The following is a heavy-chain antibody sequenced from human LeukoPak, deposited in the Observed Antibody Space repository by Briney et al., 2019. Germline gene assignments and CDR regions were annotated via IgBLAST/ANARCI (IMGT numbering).Heavy chain of an antibody. CDR2: ISAYNGNT. V-gene: IGHV1-18*01. Sequence: ASVKVSCKASGYTFTSYGISWVRQAPGQGLEWMGWISAYNGNTNYAQKLQGRVTMTTDTSTSTAYMELRSLRSDDTAVYYCARAVTGPYYDILTGYYPYYYGMDVWGQGTTVTVSS. J-gene: IGHJ6*02. CDR1: GYTFTSYG. CDR3: ARAVTGPYYDILTGYYPYYYGMDV. D-gene: IGHD3-9*01.